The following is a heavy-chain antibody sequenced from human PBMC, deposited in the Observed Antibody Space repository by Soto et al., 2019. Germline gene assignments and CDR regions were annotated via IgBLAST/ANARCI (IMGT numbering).Heavy chain of an antibody. CDR2: ISGSGGST. D-gene: IGHD5-12*01. V-gene: IGHV3-23*01. CDR3: AKDQGEGGYDLDDAFDI. Sequence: PGGSLRLSCAASGFTFSSYAMSWVREAPGKGLEWVSAISGSGGSTYYAVSVKGRFTISRDNSKNTLYLQMNSLRAEDTAVYYCAKDQGEGGYDLDDAFDIWGQGTMVTVSS. CDR1: GFTFSSYA. J-gene: IGHJ3*02.